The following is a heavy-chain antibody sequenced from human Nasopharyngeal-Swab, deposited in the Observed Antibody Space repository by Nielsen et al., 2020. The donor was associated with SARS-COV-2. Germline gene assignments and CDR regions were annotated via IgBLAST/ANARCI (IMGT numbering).Heavy chain of an antibody. CDR2: ISGNGGTT. Sequence: VRQAPGKGLEWVSVISGNGGTTYYADPVKGRFTISRDNSQNTLFLQMNSLRAEDTAVYYCAKEGGGGNYLYYYYYGMDVWGQGTTVTVSS. V-gene: IGHV3-23*01. CDR3: AKEGGGGNYLYYYYYGMDV. D-gene: IGHD1-26*01. J-gene: IGHJ6*02.